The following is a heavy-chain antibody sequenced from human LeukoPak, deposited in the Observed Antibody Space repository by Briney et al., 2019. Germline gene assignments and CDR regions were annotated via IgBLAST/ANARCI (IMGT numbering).Heavy chain of an antibody. CDR3: AKSGLNRFDY. J-gene: IGHJ4*02. D-gene: IGHD2-15*01. Sequence: GGSLRLSCAASGFTFRTYAMSWVRQAPGKGLEWVSNISGNNGNTYYADSVKGRFTISRDDSKNTLYLRMNSLRAEDTAVYYCAKSGLNRFDYWGQGTLVTVSS. CDR2: ISGNNGNT. CDR1: GFTFRTYA. V-gene: IGHV3-23*01.